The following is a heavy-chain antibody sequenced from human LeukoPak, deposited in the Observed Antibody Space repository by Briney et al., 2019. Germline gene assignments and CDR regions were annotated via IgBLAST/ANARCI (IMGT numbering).Heavy chain of an antibody. J-gene: IGHJ4*02. Sequence: GGSLRLSCAASGFTFRTYAMGWVRQAPGKGLEWVSSISSSGGTTYYADSVKGRFTISTDNSKNTLYLQMNSLRAEDTAVYFCEGHSSGWTDYWGQGTLVTVSS. CDR2: ISSSGGTT. CDR1: GFTFRTYA. D-gene: IGHD6-19*01. V-gene: IGHV3-23*01. CDR3: EGHSSGWTDY.